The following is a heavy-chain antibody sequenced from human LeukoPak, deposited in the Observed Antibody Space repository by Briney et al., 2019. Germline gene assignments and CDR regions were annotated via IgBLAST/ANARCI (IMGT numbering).Heavy chain of an antibody. CDR1: GFTFNNYA. CDR3: ARAVCPTIKFCDSSYFMDV. J-gene: IGHJ6*03. Sequence: GGSLRLSCAASGFTFNNYAMSWVRQAPGKGLEWVAGINWNGASTGYADSVRGRFTISRDNAKNSLYLQMNSLRAEDTALYYCARAVCPTIKFCDSSYFMDVWGKGTTVNVS. CDR2: INWNGAST. V-gene: IGHV3-20*04. D-gene: IGHD6-6*01.